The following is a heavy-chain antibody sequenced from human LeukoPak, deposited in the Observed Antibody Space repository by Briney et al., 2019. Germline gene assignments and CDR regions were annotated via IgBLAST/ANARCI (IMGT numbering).Heavy chain of an antibody. J-gene: IGHJ3*02. CDR2: INHSGST. D-gene: IGHD3-16*01. Sequence: PSETLSLTCAVYGGSFSGYYWSWIRQPPGKGLEWIGEINHSGSTNYNPSLKSRVTMSVDTSKNQFSLKLSSVTAADTAVYYCAEGWGGAFDIWGQGTMVPVSS. CDR3: AEGWGGAFDI. CDR1: GGSFSGYY. V-gene: IGHV4-34*01.